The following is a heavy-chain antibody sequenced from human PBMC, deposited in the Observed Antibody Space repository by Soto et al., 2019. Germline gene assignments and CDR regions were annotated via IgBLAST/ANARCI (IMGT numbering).Heavy chain of an antibody. CDR2: INAGNGNT. V-gene: IGHV1-3*01. CDR3: ASRYSSGWRQHFYFDY. CDR1: GYTFTSYA. Sequence: QVQLVQSGAEVKKPGASVKVSCKASGYTFTSYAMHWVRQAPGQRLEWMGWINAGNGNTKYSQKFQGRVTMTRDTAASTAYKELSSLRSEDTAADYCASRYSSGWRQHFYFDYWGQGTLVTVPS. J-gene: IGHJ4*02. D-gene: IGHD6-19*01.